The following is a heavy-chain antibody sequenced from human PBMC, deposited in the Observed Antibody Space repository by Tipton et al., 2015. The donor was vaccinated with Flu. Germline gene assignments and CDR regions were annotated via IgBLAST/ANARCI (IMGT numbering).Heavy chain of an antibody. J-gene: IGHJ4*02. CDR3: ARVWSSFVATASLDY. V-gene: IGHV4-39*07. D-gene: IGHD1-1*01. CDR2: IRYGGSS. Sequence: TLSLTCTVSGGSISTGGYYWGWIRQPPWKGLEWIGSIRYGGSSYYTPSLKSRVTISLDMSKDQFSLKLASVTAADTAVYYCARVWSSFVATASLDYWGRGTLVTVST. CDR1: GGSISTGGYY.